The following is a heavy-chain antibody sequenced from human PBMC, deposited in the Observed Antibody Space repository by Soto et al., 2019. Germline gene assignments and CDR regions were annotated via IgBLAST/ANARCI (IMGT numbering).Heavy chain of an antibody. CDR1: GLTFSRYA. D-gene: IGHD3-22*01. J-gene: IGHJ4*02. CDR3: AKWHTYYYDSRGFSGFDC. Sequence: RLSCAASGLTFSRYAMTWVRQAPGKGLEWVSAMSGGGETTYYADSVKGRFTISRDNSRNTLYLQMNSLRAEDTAAYYCAKWHTYYYDSRGFSGFDCWGRGTLVTVSS. V-gene: IGHV3-23*01. CDR2: MSGGGETT.